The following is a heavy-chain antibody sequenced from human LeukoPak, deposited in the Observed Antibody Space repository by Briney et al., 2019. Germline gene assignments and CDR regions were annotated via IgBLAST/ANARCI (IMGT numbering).Heavy chain of an antibody. V-gene: IGHV3-74*01. D-gene: IGHD6-19*01. CDR1: GFTFSSYW. J-gene: IGHJ5*02. CDR3: ASTYSSGWELFDP. CDR2: IASDGSST. Sequence: GGSLRLSCAASGFTFSSYWMNWVRQAPGKGLVWVSRIASDGSSTTYADSVKGRFSISRDNAKNTLYLQMNSLRAEDTAVYYCASTYSSGWELFDPWGQGTLVTVSS.